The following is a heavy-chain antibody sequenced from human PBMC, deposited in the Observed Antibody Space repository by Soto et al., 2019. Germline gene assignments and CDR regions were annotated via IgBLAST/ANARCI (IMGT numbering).Heavy chain of an antibody. Sequence: PSETMSLTCAVYGGSCSGYYWSWISKTQGKGLEWIGEINHSGSTYYNPSLKSRVTISVDTSKNQFSLKLSSVTAADTAVYYCARDISSWYENWFDPWGQGTLVTVSS. CDR3: ARDISSWYENWFDP. J-gene: IGHJ5*02. CDR2: INHSGST. CDR1: GGSCSGYY. D-gene: IGHD6-13*01. V-gene: IGHV4-34*09.